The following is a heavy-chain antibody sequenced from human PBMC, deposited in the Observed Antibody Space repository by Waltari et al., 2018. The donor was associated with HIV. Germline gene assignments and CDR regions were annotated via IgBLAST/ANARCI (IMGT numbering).Heavy chain of an antibody. J-gene: IGHJ4*02. Sequence: QITLKESGPTLVKPTQTLTLTCTFSGFSLSTSGVGVGWIRQPPRKALEWLALIYWNDDKRYSPSLKSRLTITKDTSKNQVVLTMTNMDPVDTATYYCARLGDTAMVLYYFDYWGQGTLVTVSS. D-gene: IGHD5-18*01. CDR3: ARLGDTAMVLYYFDY. V-gene: IGHV2-5*01. CDR2: IYWNDDK. CDR1: GFSLSTSGVG.